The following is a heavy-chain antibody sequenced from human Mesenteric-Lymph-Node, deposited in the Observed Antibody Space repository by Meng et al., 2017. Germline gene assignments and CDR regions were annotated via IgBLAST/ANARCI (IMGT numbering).Heavy chain of an antibody. Sequence: GESLKISCAASGFTFSDYYMSWIRQAPGKGLEWVSYISSSGSTIYYADPVKGRFTISRDNAKNSLYLQMNSLRAEDTAVYYCARDDGSSGDFDYWGQGTLVTVSS. D-gene: IGHD6-6*01. CDR1: GFTFSDYY. V-gene: IGHV3-11*01. CDR2: ISSSGSTI. J-gene: IGHJ4*02. CDR3: ARDDGSSGDFDY.